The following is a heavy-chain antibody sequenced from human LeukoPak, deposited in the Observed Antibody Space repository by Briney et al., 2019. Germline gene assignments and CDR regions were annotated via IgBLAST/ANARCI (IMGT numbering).Heavy chain of an antibody. Sequence: PSETLSLTCTVSGGSISSYYWSWIRQPAGKGLKWIGHIYASGSTNYNPSLKSRVTMSVDTSKNQFSLKLSSVTAADTAVYYCARGSGSSEGYWGQGTLVTVSS. CDR1: GGSISSYY. CDR3: ARGSGSSEGY. CDR2: IYASGST. D-gene: IGHD1-26*01. J-gene: IGHJ4*02. V-gene: IGHV4-4*07.